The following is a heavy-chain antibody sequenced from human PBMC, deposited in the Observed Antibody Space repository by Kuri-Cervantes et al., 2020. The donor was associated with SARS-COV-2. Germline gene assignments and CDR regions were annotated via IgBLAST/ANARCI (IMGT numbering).Heavy chain of an antibody. CDR2: IYYSGST. Sequence: ESLKISCAVYGGSISSSSYYWGWIRQPPGKGLEWIGSIYYSGSTYYNPSLKSRVTISVDTSKNQFSLKLSSVTAADTAVYYCARSRAMIVAQADAFDIWGQGTMVTVSS. J-gene: IGHJ3*02. V-gene: IGHV4-39*01. D-gene: IGHD3-22*01. CDR1: GGSISSSSYY. CDR3: ARSRAMIVAQADAFDI.